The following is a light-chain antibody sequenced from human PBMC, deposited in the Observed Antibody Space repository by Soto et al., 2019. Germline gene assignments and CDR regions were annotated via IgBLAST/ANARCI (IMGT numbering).Light chain of an antibody. CDR2: GAS. J-gene: IGKJ5*01. CDR1: QSVSSN. CDR3: QQYNNWSSIH. V-gene: IGKV3-15*01. Sequence: EIVMTQSPATLSVSPGERATLSCRASQSVSSNLAWYQQKPGQAPRLLIYGASTRATGIPARFSGSGSGTEFTLTISSLQSEDFAVYYCQQYNNWSSIHFGQGTRLEIK.